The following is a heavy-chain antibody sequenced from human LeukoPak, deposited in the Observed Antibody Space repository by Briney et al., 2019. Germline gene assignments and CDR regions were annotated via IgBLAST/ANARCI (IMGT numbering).Heavy chain of an antibody. CDR1: GFTLSGYW. CDR2: LHTDGIER. D-gene: IGHD5-12*01. V-gene: IGHV3-7*01. Sequence: GGSLRLSCAASGFTLSGYWMSWVRQAPGKGLEWVARLHTDGIERYYVDPVKGRFTISRDNAKNSLHLQMYSLRLDDTAVYYCARGGYSFDYLGQGTLVTVSS. CDR3: ARGGYSFDY. J-gene: IGHJ4*02.